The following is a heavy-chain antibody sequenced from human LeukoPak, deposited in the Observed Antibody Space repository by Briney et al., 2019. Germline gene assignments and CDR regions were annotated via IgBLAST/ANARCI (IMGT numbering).Heavy chain of an antibody. CDR1: GFTFDDYA. CDR3: AKDIASGSYGSSGFDY. J-gene: IGHJ4*02. CDR2: ISWNSGSI. D-gene: IGHD1-26*01. V-gene: IGHV3-9*01. Sequence: GGSLRLSCAASGFTFDDYAMHWVRHAPGKGLEWVSGISWNSGSIGYADSVKGRFTISRDNAKNSLYLQMNSLRAEDTALYYCAKDIASGSYGSSGFDYWGQGTLVTVSS.